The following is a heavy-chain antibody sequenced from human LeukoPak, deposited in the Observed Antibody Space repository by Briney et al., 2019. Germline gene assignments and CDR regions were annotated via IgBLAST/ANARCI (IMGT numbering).Heavy chain of an antibody. CDR1: GFTFSDYW. D-gene: IGHD1-14*01. CDR2: INSGGSRT. J-gene: IGHJ4*02. CDR3: ARSNQADDY. V-gene: IGHV3-74*01. Sequence: GGSPGLSCAASGFTFSDYWMHWVRQVPGKGLVWVSRINSGGSRTTYADSVKGRFTISRDNAKNTLYLQMDSLRAEDTGVYYCARSNQADDYWGQGTLVTVSS.